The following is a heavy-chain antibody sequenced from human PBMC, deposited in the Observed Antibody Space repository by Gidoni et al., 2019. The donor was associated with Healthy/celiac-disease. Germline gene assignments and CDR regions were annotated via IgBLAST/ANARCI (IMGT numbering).Heavy chain of an antibody. Sequence: QVQLVQSGAEVKKPGASVKLSCKASGYTFTDYYMHWVRQAPGQGLAWMGWINPNSGGTNYAQKFQGRVTMTRDTSISTAYMELSRLRSDDTAMYYCARDQGQWLPLAGYWGQGTLVTVSS. CDR1: GYTFTDYY. CDR3: ARDQGQWLPLAGY. D-gene: IGHD6-19*01. J-gene: IGHJ4*02. V-gene: IGHV1-2*02. CDR2: INPNSGGT.